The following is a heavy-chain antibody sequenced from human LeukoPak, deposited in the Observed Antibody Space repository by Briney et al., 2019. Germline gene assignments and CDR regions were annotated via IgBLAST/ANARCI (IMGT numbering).Heavy chain of an antibody. CDR1: GGSFSGYY. V-gene: IGHV4-34*01. J-gene: IGHJ4*02. Sequence: SETLSLTCAVYGGSFSGYYWTWIRQPPGKGLEWIGEINHSGSTNYNPSLRSRVTISADTSKNQFSLKLSSVTAADTAVYYCARGYGRGAFPLPFDYWGQGTLVTVSS. CDR2: INHSGST. CDR3: ARGYGRGAFPLPFDY. D-gene: IGHD1-26*01.